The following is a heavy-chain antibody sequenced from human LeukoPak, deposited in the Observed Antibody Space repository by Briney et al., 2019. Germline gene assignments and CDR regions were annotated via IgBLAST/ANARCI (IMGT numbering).Heavy chain of an antibody. CDR1: GFTLTQYY. CDR2: ISPSGDSP. Sequence: ASVKVSCKASGFTLTQYYLHWVRQAPGQGLEFVGMISPSGDSPTYTQKFQGRVTMTRDLSTSTVYMELSNLRSEDTAVYFCARLFTASNPSDFWGQGTLVTVSS. D-gene: IGHD2-21*02. V-gene: IGHV1-46*01. CDR3: ARLFTASNPSDF. J-gene: IGHJ4*02.